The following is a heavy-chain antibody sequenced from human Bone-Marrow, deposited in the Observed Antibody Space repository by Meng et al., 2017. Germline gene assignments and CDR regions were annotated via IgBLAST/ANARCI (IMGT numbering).Heavy chain of an antibody. CDR1: GFTFSSYA. CDR2: ISYDGSNK. V-gene: IGHV3-30*04. D-gene: IGHD2-21*02. Sequence: GESLKISCAASGFTFSSYAMHWVRQAPGKGLEWVAVISYDGSNKYYADSVKGRFTISRDNSKNTLYLQMNSLRAEDTAVYYCARVQRAVVVVTYGGAFDIRGQGTMVTVSS. J-gene: IGHJ3*02. CDR3: ARVQRAVVVVTYGGAFDI.